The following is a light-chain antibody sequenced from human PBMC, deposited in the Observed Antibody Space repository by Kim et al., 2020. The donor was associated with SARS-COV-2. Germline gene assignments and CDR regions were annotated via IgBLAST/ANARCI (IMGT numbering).Light chain of an antibody. V-gene: IGLV1-40*01. J-gene: IGLJ1*01. CDR1: SSNIGAGYD. Sequence: QRVTISCTGSSSNIGAGYDVHWYQQLPGTAPKLVIYANTNRPSGIPDRFSGSKSGTSASLAISGLLAADEADYYCQSYDSGLGGSVFGTGTKVTVL. CDR2: ANT. CDR3: QSYDSGLGGSV.